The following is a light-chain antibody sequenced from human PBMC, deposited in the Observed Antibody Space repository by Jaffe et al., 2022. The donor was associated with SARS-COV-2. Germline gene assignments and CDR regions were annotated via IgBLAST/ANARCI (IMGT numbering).Light chain of an antibody. V-gene: IGLV2-14*03. CDR2: DVT. J-gene: IGLJ3*02. CDR3: SSYTSTTTPWV. CDR1: STDVGYYNY. Sequence: QSALTQPASVSGSPGQSITISCTGTSTDVGYYNYVSWYQQYPGKAPKLIIYDVTNRPSGVSSRFTGSKSGNTASLSISGLQAEDEADYFCSSYTSTTTPWVFGGGTKLTVL.